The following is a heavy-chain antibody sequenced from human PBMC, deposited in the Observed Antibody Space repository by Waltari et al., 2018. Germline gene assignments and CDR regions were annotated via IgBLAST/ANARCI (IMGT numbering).Heavy chain of an antibody. D-gene: IGHD3-3*01. CDR1: GGTFSSYA. CDR3: ASPSYDFWSGYLNWFDP. J-gene: IGHJ5*02. Sequence: QVQLVQSGAEVKKPGSSVKVSCKASGGTFSSYAISWVRQAPGQGLEWMGGIIPIFGTANYAQKFQGRVTITADKSTSTAYMERSSLRSEDTAVYYCASPSYDFWSGYLNWFDPWGQGTLVTVSS. V-gene: IGHV1-69*14. CDR2: IIPIFGTA.